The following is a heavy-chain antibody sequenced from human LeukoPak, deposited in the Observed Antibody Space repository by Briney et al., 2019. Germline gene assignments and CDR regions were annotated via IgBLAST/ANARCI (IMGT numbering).Heavy chain of an antibody. V-gene: IGHV1-69*02. CDR1: GGTFSRYT. CDR2: IIHILGIA. Sequence: GSSVKVSCKASGGTFSRYTISGVRQAPGRALEWMGRIIHILGIANYAQKFQRRVTLTADKSASTHYMDLSSLRSEYTAVYYCARALKVCSSTSCDDYWGQGTLVTVSS. CDR3: ARALKVCSSTSCDDY. D-gene: IGHD2-2*01. J-gene: IGHJ4*02.